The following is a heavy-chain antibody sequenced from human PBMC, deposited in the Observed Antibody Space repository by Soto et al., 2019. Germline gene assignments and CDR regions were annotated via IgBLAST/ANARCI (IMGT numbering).Heavy chain of an antibody. CDR2: IKTDGTYT. CDR3: ARPKGAAYSAFDV. CDR1: AFTVSNHW. D-gene: IGHD2-21*01. V-gene: IGHV3-74*01. Sequence: EVQLVESGGGLVQPGGSLTLSCAASAFTVSNHWMHWVRHAPEKGLESISRIKTDGTYTEYADSVKGRFTISRDNAKNMLYLQMDSLRPEDTAVYYCARPKGAAYSAFDVWGQGTVVTVSS. J-gene: IGHJ3*01.